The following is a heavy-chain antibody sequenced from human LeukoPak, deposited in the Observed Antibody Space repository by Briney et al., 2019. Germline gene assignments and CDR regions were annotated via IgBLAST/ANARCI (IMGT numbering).Heavy chain of an antibody. J-gene: IGHJ4*02. CDR3: ARVLHKRNYDSSAYYGY. CDR1: GFTFSSYG. CDR2: IRYDGSNK. Sequence: GGSLRLSCAASGFTFSSYGMHWVRQAPGKGLEWVAFIRYDGSNKYYADSVKGRFTISRDNSKNSLYLQMNSLRAEDTAVYYCARVLHKRNYDSSAYYGYWGQGTLVTVSS. D-gene: IGHD3-22*01. V-gene: IGHV3-30*02.